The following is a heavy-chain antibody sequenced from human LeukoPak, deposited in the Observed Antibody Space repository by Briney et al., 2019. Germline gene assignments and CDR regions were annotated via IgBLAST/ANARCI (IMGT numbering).Heavy chain of an antibody. CDR1: GFTVSSNY. J-gene: IGHJ5*02. D-gene: IGHD3-3*01. Sequence: AGGSLRLSCAASGFTVSSNYMSWVRQAPGKGLEWVSVIYSGGSTYYADSVKGRFTISRDNSKNTLYLQMNSLRAEDTAVYYCARGGAYYDFWSGYSEQSWFDPWGQGTLVTVSS. V-gene: IGHV3-53*01. CDR2: IYSGGST. CDR3: ARGGAYYDFWSGYSEQSWFDP.